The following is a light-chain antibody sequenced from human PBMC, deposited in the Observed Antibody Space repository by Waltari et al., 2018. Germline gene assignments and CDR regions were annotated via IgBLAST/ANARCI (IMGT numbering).Light chain of an antibody. CDR1: SLRRYH. CDR3: DSRDSSGNHEV. V-gene: IGLV3-19*01. Sequence: SSELTQDPVVSVALGQTVRITCQGDSLRRYHASWYQQKPGQAPVLLIYGQNNRPSGIADRFSGSTSGNTASLTITGAQAEDEADYYCDSRDSSGNHEVFGGGTKLTVL. J-gene: IGLJ2*01. CDR2: GQN.